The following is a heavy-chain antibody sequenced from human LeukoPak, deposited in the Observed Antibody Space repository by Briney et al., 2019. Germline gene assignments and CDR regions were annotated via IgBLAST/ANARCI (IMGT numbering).Heavy chain of an antibody. CDR2: IIPSFGTP. D-gene: IGHD3-3*01. Sequence: SVKVSCKASGGTFSSYAISWVRQAPGQGLEWMGEIIPSFGTPNYAQKFQGKVTITTDESTSTASMELSSLRSEDTAVYYCARVAQRVRFGVVITPFDYWGQGTLVTVSS. J-gene: IGHJ4*02. CDR3: ARVAQRVRFGVVITPFDY. CDR1: GGTFSSYA. V-gene: IGHV1-69*05.